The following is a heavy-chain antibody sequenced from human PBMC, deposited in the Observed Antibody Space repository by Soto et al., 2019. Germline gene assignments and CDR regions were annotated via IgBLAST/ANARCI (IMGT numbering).Heavy chain of an antibody. CDR2: IYSGGST. CDR3: AREGGYCSSTSCYRIDY. J-gene: IGHJ4*02. D-gene: IGHD2-2*01. V-gene: IGHV3-66*01. Sequence: GGSLRLSCAASGFTVSSNYMSWVRQAPGKGLEWVSVIYSGGSTYYADSVKGRFTISRDNSKNTLYLQMNSLRAEDTAVYYCAREGGYCSSTSCYRIDYWGQGTLVTVSS. CDR1: GFTVSSNY.